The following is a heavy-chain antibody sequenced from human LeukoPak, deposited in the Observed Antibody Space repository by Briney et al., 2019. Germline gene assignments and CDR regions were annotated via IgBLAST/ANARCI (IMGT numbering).Heavy chain of an antibody. V-gene: IGHV3-21*01. Sequence: PGGSLRLSCAASGFTFSSYSMNWVRQAPGKGLEWVSSISSSSSYIYYADSVKGRFTISRDNAKNSLYLQMNSLRAEDTAVYYCTTDPYGYIAVAGTATFDYWGQGTLVTVSS. CDR2: ISSSSSYI. J-gene: IGHJ4*02. D-gene: IGHD6-19*01. CDR3: TTDPYGYIAVAGTATFDY. CDR1: GFTFSSYS.